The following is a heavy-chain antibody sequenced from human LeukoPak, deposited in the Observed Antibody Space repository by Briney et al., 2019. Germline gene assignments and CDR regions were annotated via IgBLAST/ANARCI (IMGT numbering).Heavy chain of an antibody. CDR2: IIPILGIA. D-gene: IGHD3-10*01. CDR3: VPKVRGVIKNWFDP. J-gene: IGHJ5*02. CDR1: GGTFSSYA. V-gene: IGHV1-69*04. Sequence: ASVKVSCKASGGTFSSYAISWVRQAPGQGLEWMGRIIPILGIANYAQKFQGRVTITADKSTSTAYMELSSLRSEDTAVYYCVPKVRGVIKNWFDPWGQGTLVTVSS.